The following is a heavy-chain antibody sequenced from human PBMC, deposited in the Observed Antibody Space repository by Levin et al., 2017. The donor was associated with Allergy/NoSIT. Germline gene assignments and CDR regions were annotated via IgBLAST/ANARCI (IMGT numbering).Heavy chain of an antibody. J-gene: IGHJ4*02. Sequence: KAGGSLRLSCSVSGGSISSYYWSWIRQSPEKGLEWIGYIYSSGDTNYNPSLKSRVTLSVDTSKNQFSLKLTSVTAADTAVYFCAKARYSTLFDHWGQGMLVTVSS. V-gene: IGHV4-59*01. CDR3: AKARYSTLFDH. CDR1: GGSISSYY. CDR2: IYSSGDT. D-gene: IGHD5-18*01.